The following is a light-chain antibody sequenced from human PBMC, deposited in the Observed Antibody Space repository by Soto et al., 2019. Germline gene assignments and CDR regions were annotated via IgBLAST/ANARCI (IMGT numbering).Light chain of an antibody. J-gene: IGLJ1*01. Sequence: QSVLTQPPSASGAPGQRVTISCTGSSSNIGAGYDVHWYQQLPGTAPKLLIYGNSNRPSGVPDRFSGSKSGTSASLAITGLQAEDEADYYCQSYDSSLSAYVFGTGTKV. CDR2: GNS. V-gene: IGLV1-40*01. CDR1: SSNIGAGYD. CDR3: QSYDSSLSAYV.